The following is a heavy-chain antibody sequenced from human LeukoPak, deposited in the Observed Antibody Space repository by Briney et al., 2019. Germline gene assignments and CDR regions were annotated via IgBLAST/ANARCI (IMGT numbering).Heavy chain of an antibody. J-gene: IGHJ6*02. D-gene: IGHD6-13*01. CDR1: GGTFSSYA. V-gene: IGHV1-69*05. CDR3: ASPYPGIAAAGNSYYYGMDV. CDR2: IIPIFGTA. Sequence: ASVKVSCKASGGTFSSYAISWVRQAPGQGLEWMGGIIPIFGTANYAQKFQGRVTITRDTSASTAYMELSSLRSEDTAVYYCASPYPGIAAAGNSYYYGMDVWGQGTTVTVSS.